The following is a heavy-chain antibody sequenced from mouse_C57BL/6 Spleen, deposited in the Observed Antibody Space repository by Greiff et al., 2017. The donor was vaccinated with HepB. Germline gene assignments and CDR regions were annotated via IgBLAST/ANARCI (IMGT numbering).Heavy chain of an antibody. D-gene: IGHD4-1*01. Sequence: EVQLQQSGAELVRPGASVKLSCTASGFNIKDYYIHWVKQRPEQGLEWIGRIDPEDGDTEYAPKFQGKATMTADTSSNTAYLQLSSLTSEDTAVYYCTRTGTGYFDYWGQGTTLTVSS. CDR2: IDPEDGDT. CDR1: GFNIKDYY. V-gene: IGHV14-1*01. J-gene: IGHJ2*01. CDR3: TRTGTGYFDY.